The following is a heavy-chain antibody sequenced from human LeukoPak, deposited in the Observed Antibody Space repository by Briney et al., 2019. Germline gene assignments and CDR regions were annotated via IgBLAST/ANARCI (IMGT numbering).Heavy chain of an antibody. CDR1: GFTFSSYG. V-gene: IGHV3-30*02. CDR3: ATAARIAAAWDY. Sequence: GGSLRLSCAASGFTFSSYGMHWVRQAPGKGLEWVAFIRYDGSNKYYADSVKGRFTISRDNSKNTLYLQMNSLRAEDTAVYYCATAARIAAAWDYWGQGTLVTVSS. D-gene: IGHD6-13*01. J-gene: IGHJ4*02. CDR2: IRYDGSNK.